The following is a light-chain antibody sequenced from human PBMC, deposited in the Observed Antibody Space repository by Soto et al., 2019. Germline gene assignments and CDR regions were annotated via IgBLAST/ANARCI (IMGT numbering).Light chain of an antibody. CDR3: HRYGYGSDS. CDR1: ETVTSRY. CDR2: AAS. Sequence: EIVLTQSPGTLSLSPGERATLSCRASETVTSRYLAWYQQKPGQAPRLLIYAASSRATGIPDRFSGSGSGTDFTLTVSRLEPEDAAVYYCHRYGYGSDSFGQGTRLEIK. J-gene: IGKJ5*01. V-gene: IGKV3-20*01.